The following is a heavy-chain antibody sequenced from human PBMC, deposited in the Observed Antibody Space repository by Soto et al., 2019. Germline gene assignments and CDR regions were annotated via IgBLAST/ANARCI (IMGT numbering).Heavy chain of an antibody. J-gene: IGHJ4*02. V-gene: IGHV3-30*18. CDR3: AKGGGPGFDY. D-gene: IGHD3-16*01. CDR2: ISYDGSNK. Sequence: QVQLVESGGGVVQPGRSLRLSCAASGFTFSSYGMHWVRQAPGKGLEWVAVISYDGSNKYYADSVKGRFTISRDNSKNKLYLQMNSLRAEDTAVYYCAKGGGPGFDYWGQGTLVTVSS. CDR1: GFTFSSYG.